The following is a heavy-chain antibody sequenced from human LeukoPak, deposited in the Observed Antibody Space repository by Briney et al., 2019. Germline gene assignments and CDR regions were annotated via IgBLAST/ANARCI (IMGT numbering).Heavy chain of an antibody. CDR2: ISGSGGST. V-gene: IGHV3-23*01. Sequence: PGGSLRLSCAASGFTFSSYAMSWVRQAPGKGLEWVSAISGSGGSTYYADSVKGRFTISRDNSKNTLYLQMNSLRAEDTAVYCCACRYYYDSSGYYYKSWGQGTLVTVSS. D-gene: IGHD3-22*01. J-gene: IGHJ4*02. CDR3: ACRYYYDSSGYYYKS. CDR1: GFTFSSYA.